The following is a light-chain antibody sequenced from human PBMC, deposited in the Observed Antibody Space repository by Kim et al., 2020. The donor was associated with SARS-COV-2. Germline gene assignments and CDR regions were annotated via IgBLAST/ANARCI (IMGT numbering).Light chain of an antibody. V-gene: IGKV3-15*01. CDR3: QQYSVWPT. CDR2: DTS. Sequence: SVSPGKGATLSCWASRSIRSNVAWYQHKPGLPPRLLIYDTSTQATGIPARFGGSGAGTEFPLTIGRLQSEDFAVYYCQQYSVWPTFGQGTRLEIK. CDR1: RSIRSN. J-gene: IGKJ5*01.